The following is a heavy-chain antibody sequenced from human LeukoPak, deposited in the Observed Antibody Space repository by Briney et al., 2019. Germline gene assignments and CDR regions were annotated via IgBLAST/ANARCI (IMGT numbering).Heavy chain of an antibody. CDR1: GFTFNSYS. J-gene: IGHJ6*03. CDR3: ARDQTTWQPLRRRDYYYMDV. V-gene: IGHV3-21*01. CDR2: ISGSDSYI. D-gene: IGHD1-26*01. Sequence: GGSLRLSCAASGFTFNSYSMNWVRQAPGKGLEWVSSISGSDSYIYYADSMKGRFTISRDNAKNSLYLQMNSLRAQDTAVYYCARDQTTWQPLRRRDYYYMDVWGKGTTVTVSS.